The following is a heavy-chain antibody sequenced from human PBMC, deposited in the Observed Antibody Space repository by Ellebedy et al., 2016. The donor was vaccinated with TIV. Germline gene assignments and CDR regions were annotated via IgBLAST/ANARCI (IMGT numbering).Heavy chain of an antibody. J-gene: IGHJ4*02. Sequence: PGGSLRLSCSASGFSFTTFAMSWVRQAPGKGLEWVSRIGAGGDTTYYADAVKGRFTISRDNSNITLFLQMNNLRTEDTAIYYCAKGSWLDFWGQGTLVVVSS. D-gene: IGHD5-24*01. CDR3: AKGSWLDF. CDR1: GFSFTTFA. CDR2: IGAGGDTT. V-gene: IGHV3-23*01.